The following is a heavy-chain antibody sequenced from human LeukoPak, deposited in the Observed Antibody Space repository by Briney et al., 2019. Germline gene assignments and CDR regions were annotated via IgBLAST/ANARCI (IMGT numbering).Heavy chain of an antibody. CDR1: GFTLNTND. V-gene: IGHV3-66*02. CDR3: VRQGGGDNCR. J-gene: IGHJ4*01. D-gene: IGHD4-23*01. CDR2: MYPWGSA. Sequence: GSLRLSCAASGFTLNTNDMNWVRQCPGKGLEWVSIMYPWGSAFYTDSVKGRFTVTRDESKNMMFLRMNTLRPDDTAMYYCVRQGGGDNCRWGQGALVTVSS.